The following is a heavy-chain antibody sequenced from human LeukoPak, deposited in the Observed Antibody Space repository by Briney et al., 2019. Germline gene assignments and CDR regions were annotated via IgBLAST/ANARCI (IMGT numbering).Heavy chain of an antibody. CDR1: GYTFTGYY. CDR3: ARGKKAGATYVDY. CDR2: INPNSGGT. D-gene: IGHD1-26*01. Sequence: PVASVKVSCKASGYTFTGYYMHWVRQAPGQGLEWMGWINPNSGGTNYAQKLQGRVTMTRDTSISTAYMELSRLRSDDTAVYYCARGKKAGATYVDYWGQGTLVTVSS. J-gene: IGHJ4*02. V-gene: IGHV1-2*02.